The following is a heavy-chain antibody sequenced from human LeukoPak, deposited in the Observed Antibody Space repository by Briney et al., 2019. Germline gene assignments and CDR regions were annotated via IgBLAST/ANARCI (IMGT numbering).Heavy chain of an antibody. D-gene: IGHD6-13*01. Sequence: WASVKVSCKASGYTFTSSDINWVRQAAGQGLEWMGWINPNSGRTGYAQKFQGRVTMTGNTSISTAYMELSSLRFDDTAVYYCARGRSGLAAAGTYDYWGQGTLITVSS. J-gene: IGHJ4*02. CDR1: GYTFTSSD. CDR3: ARGRSGLAAAGTYDY. CDR2: INPNSGRT. V-gene: IGHV1-8*01.